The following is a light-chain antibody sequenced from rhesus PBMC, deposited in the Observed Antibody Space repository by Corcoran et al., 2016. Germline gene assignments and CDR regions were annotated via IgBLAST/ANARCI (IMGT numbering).Light chain of an antibody. J-gene: IGKJ2*01. CDR2: GAS. Sequence: QVILTQSPATLSLSPGERATLSCRASQSVSSYLAWYQQKPGQDPRLLIYGASSRATCIPDRVSGSGSGTDFTLTISSLEPGDVGVYHCYQHSSGYSFGQGTKVEIK. V-gene: IGKV3-10*01. CDR3: YQHSSGYS. CDR1: QSVSSY.